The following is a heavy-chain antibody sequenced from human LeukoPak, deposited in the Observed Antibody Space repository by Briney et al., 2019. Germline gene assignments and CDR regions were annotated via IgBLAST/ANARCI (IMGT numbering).Heavy chain of an antibody. CDR1: GFTFSSYS. Sequence: PGGSLRLSCAASGFTFSSYSMNWVRQAPGKGLEWVSFISSTTSYKYYADSVKGRFTISRDNAKNSLDLQMNSLRAEDTAVYYCARGRSGWSPYYYYGMDVWGQGTTVTVSS. CDR2: ISSTTSYK. J-gene: IGHJ6*02. D-gene: IGHD6-19*01. CDR3: ARGRSGWSPYYYYGMDV. V-gene: IGHV3-21*01.